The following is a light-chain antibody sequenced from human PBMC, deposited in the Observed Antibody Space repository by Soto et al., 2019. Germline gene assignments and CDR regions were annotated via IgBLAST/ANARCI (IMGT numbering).Light chain of an antibody. CDR2: EVS. CDR1: SSDVGGYNY. CDR3: SSYTSKNTRV. Sequence: QSVLTQPPSASGSPGQSVTISCTGTSSDVGGYNYVSWYQQHPGKAPKLMIYEVSKRPSGVPDRFSGSKSGNTASLTVSGLQAEDAADYYCSSYTSKNTRVFGGGTKLTVL. V-gene: IGLV2-8*01. J-gene: IGLJ3*02.